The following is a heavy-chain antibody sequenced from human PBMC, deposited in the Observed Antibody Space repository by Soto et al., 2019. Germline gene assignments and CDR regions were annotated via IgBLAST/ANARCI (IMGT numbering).Heavy chain of an antibody. V-gene: IGHV1-2*02. D-gene: IGHD4-17*01. Sequence: ASVKVSCKASGYTFTGYYMHWVRQAPGQRLEWMGWINPNSGSTNYAQKFQGRVTITRDTSTSTAYMELSSLRSEDTAVYYCASESYGGEFDYWGQGTLVTVSS. CDR2: INPNSGST. J-gene: IGHJ4*02. CDR3: ASESYGGEFDY. CDR1: GYTFTGYY.